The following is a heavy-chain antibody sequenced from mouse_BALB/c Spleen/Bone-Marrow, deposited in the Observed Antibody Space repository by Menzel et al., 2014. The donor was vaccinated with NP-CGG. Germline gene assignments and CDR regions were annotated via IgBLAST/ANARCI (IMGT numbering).Heavy chain of an antibody. CDR3: ERHRVRNYEFDY. J-gene: IGHJ3*01. CDR2: ISSGGCNT. V-gene: IGHV5-6*01. D-gene: IGHD2-4*01. CDR1: GFTFSSYG. Sequence: EVQLVESGGDIVKPGRALQLSCAFSGFTFSSYGMSWVRESPDKRLEWVATISSGGCNTYYPECDKGRFTISRDKAKNTQYLQINSLKPEDTHMYYCERHRVRNYEFDYWGQGPLVPIS.